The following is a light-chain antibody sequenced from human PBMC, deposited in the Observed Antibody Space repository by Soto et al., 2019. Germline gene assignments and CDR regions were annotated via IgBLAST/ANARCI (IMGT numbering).Light chain of an antibody. CDR1: QNIGNY. Sequence: IQMTQSPSSLSASVGDRVTITCRASQNIGNYLHWYQQQPGKAPKLLIYSVSNLQTGVPSRFSGRGSGTDFTLTISSLQPEDSSTFYCQQSYNSPTWTFGQGTKVEIK. V-gene: IGKV1-39*01. CDR3: QQSYNSPTWT. CDR2: SVS. J-gene: IGKJ1*01.